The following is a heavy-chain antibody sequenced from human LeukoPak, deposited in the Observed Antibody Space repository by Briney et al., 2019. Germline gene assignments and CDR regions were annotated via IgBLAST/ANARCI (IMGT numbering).Heavy chain of an antibody. J-gene: IGHJ5*02. D-gene: IGHD4-17*01. V-gene: IGHV3-48*01. CDR3: ARDKRSVNWFDP. CDR2: ISSSGGTM. Sequence: GGSLRLSCAVSGFTFSTYSMNWVRQAPGKGMEWDSYISSSGGTMYYADSVKGRFTISRDNAKNSLYLQMNNLGVEDTAVYYCARDKRSVNWFDPWGLGTLVTVSS. CDR1: GFTFSTYS.